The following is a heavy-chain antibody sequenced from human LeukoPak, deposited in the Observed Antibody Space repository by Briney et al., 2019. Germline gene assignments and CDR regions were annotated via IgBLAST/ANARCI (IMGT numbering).Heavy chain of an antibody. V-gene: IGHV4-59*01. CDR3: ARDVGSNWLTWFDP. CDR1: GGSISSYS. D-gene: IGHD6-13*01. CDR2: IYYSGST. J-gene: IGHJ5*02. Sequence: KTSETLSLTCTVSGGSISSYSWSWIRQPPGKGLEWIGYIYYSGSTNYNPSLKSRVTISLDTSKNQFSLKLSSVTAADTAVYYCARDVGSNWLTWFDPWGQGTLVTVSS.